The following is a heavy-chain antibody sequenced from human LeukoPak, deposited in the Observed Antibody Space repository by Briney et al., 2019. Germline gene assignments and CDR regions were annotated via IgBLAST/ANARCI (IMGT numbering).Heavy chain of an antibody. D-gene: IGHD3-22*01. J-gene: IGHJ5*02. Sequence: SETLSLTCTVSGGSISSSSYYWGWIRQPPGKGLEWIGSIYYSGSTYYNPSLKSRVTISVDTSKNQFSLKLSSVTAADTAVYYCARRGLDSSGLIHPWGQGTLVTVPS. CDR3: ARRGLDSSGLIHP. CDR1: GGSISSSSYY. V-gene: IGHV4-39*01. CDR2: IYYSGST.